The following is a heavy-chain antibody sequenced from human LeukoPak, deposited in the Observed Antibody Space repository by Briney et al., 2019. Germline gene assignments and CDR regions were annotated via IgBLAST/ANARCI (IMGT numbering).Heavy chain of an antibody. D-gene: IGHD1-7*01. CDR1: GGSISSSSYY. V-gene: IGHV4-39*01. CDR2: LYYSGST. CDR3: ARGGGGNLPSDHCDY. Sequence: SETLSLTCTVSGGSISSSSYYWGWIRQPPGKELEWIGSLYYSGSTYYNPSLKSPVTISVDTTKNQFSLKLSSVTAADTAVYCWARGGGGNLPSDHCDYWGQGTLVTVSS. J-gene: IGHJ4*02.